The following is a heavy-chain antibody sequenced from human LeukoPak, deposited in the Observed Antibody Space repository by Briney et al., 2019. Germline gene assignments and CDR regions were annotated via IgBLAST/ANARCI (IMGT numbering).Heavy chain of an antibody. J-gene: IGHJ6*02. CDR2: ISSSSSYI. CDR3: ARGRGYSSSSTDMDV. D-gene: IGHD6-6*01. CDR1: GFGFSSHW. Sequence: PGGSLRLSCAASGFGFSSHWVHWVRQAPGKGLEWVSSISSSSSYIYYADSVKGRFTISRDNAENSLYLQMNSLRAEDTAVYYCARGRGYSSSSTDMDVWGRGTTVTVSS. V-gene: IGHV3-21*01.